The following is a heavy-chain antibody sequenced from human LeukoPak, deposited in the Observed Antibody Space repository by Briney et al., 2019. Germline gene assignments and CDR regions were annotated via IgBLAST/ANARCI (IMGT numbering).Heavy chain of an antibody. CDR1: GGTFSCYA. V-gene: IGHV1-69*01. CDR3: AREHYDSSGPSSYFDL. CDR2: IIPIFGTA. Sequence: GASVTVSCKASGGTFSCYAISWVRQAPGQGLEWMGGIIPIFGTANYAQKFQGRVTITADESTSTAYMELSSLRSEDTAVYYCAREHYDSSGPSSYFDLWGRGTLVTVSS. D-gene: IGHD3-22*01. J-gene: IGHJ2*01.